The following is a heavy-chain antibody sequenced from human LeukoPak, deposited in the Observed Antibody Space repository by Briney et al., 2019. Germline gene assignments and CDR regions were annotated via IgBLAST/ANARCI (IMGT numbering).Heavy chain of an antibody. V-gene: IGHV3-7*01. J-gene: IGHJ3*02. Sequence: PGGSLRLSCAASGFTFSSYWMSWVRQAPGKGLEWVANIKQDGSEEYYVDSVKGRFTISRDNAKNSLYLQMNSLRAEDTAVYYCAKDLEYSGTYPDALDIWGQGTMVTVSS. CDR2: IKQDGSEE. D-gene: IGHD1-26*01. CDR1: GFTFSSYW. CDR3: AKDLEYSGTYPDALDI.